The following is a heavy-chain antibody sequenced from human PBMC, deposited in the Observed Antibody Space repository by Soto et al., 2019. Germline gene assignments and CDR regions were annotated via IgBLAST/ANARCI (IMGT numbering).Heavy chain of an antibody. D-gene: IGHD1-26*01. CDR1: GFTVSSNY. J-gene: IGHJ6*02. V-gene: IGHV3-53*01. CDR2: IYSGGST. Sequence: EVQLVESGGGLIQPGGSLRLSCAASGFTVSSNYMSWVRQAPGKGLEWGSVIYSGGSTYYADSLKGRFTITRDNSKNTLYLQMSSLRAEDTAVYYCARHGRETYYYYGMDVWGQGTTVTVSS. CDR3: ARHGRETYYYYGMDV.